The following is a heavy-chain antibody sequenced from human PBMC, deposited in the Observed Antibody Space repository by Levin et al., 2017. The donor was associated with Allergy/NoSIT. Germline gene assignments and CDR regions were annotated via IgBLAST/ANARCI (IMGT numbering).Heavy chain of an antibody. V-gene: IGHV4-30-2*01. D-gene: IGHD3-16*01. Sequence: SCAVSGGSISSGGYSWSWIRQPPGKGLEWIGYIYHSGSTYYNPSLKSRVTISVDRSKNQFSLKLSSVTAADTAVYYCAASDLGVMDVWGQGTTVTVSS. CDR3: AASDLGVMDV. J-gene: IGHJ6*02. CDR2: IYHSGST. CDR1: GGSISSGGYS.